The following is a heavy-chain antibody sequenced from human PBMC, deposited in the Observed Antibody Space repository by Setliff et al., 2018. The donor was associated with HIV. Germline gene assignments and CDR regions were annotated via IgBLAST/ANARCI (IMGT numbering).Heavy chain of an antibody. V-gene: IGHV4-4*07. J-gene: IGHJ2*01. CDR1: GDSIGDYY. D-gene: IGHD3-10*01. CDR2: VYASAYS. CDR3: ARDWVTRSNYDGSGSPWYFDF. Sequence: SLTCTVSGDSIGDYYWNWIRQPAGKGLEWIGRVYASAYSNYNPSLKSRVTMSVDTSQNQFSLKLRSVNAADTAVYYCARDWVTRSNYDGSGSPWYFDFWGRGILVTVSS.